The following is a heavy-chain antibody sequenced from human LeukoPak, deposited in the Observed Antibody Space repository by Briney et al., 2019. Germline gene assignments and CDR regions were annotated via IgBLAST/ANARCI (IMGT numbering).Heavy chain of an antibody. V-gene: IGHV4-34*01. D-gene: IGHD3-10*01. CDR1: GGSFSGYY. CDR2: INHSGST. Sequence: PSETLSLTCVVYGGSFSGYYWSWIRQPPGKGLEWIGEINHSGSTNYNPSLKSRVTISIDTSKNQFSLKLSSVTAADTAVYYCARGSTGPPAGYFDLWGRGTLVTVSS. CDR3: ARGSTGPPAGYFDL. J-gene: IGHJ2*01.